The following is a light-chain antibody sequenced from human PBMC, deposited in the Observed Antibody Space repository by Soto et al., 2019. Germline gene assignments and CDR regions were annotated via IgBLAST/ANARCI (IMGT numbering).Light chain of an antibody. CDR2: EGN. CDR3: CSYAGTSTFV. V-gene: IGLV2-23*01. CDR1: SSDVGSYNL. Sequence: QSALTQPASVSGSPGQSITISCTGTSSDVGSYNLVSWYQQHPGKAPKLMIYEGNKRPSGVSDRFSGSKSANTASLTISGLQTEDEADYCCCSYAGTSTFVFGTGTKLTVL. J-gene: IGLJ1*01.